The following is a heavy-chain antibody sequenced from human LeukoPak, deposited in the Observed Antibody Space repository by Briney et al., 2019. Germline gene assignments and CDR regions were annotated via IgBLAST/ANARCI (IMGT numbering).Heavy chain of an antibody. CDR2: ISDDGNTN. D-gene: IGHD3-10*01. CDR1: GFTFNTYG. V-gene: IGHV3-30*03. J-gene: IGHJ4*02. CDR3: ARGVSWTFDN. Sequence: SLRLSCAASGFTFNTYGMHWVRQAPGKGLEWVAVISDDGNTNYYTDYVKGRFTISRDNSKNTLYLQMGSLRPEDTAVYYCARGVSWTFDNWGRGALVTVSS.